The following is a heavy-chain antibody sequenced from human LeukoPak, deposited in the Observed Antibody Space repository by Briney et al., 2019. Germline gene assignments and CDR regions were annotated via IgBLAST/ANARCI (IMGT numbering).Heavy chain of an antibody. D-gene: IGHD3-3*01. CDR1: GFTFSSYA. CDR3: ARGTYYDFWSGHHYFDY. J-gene: IGHJ4*02. Sequence: GGSLRLSCAASGFTFSSYATSWVRQAPGKGLEWVSYISSSSSTIYYADSVKGRFTISRDNAKNSLYLQMNSLRAEDTAVYYCARGTYYDFWSGHHYFDYWGQGTLVTVSS. CDR2: ISSSSSTI. V-gene: IGHV3-48*04.